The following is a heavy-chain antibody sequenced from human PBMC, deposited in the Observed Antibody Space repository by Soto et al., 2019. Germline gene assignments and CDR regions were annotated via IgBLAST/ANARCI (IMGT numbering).Heavy chain of an antibody. CDR1: GGSISSSSYY. Sequence: SETLSLTCTVSGGSISSSSYYWGWIRQPPGKGLEWIGSIYYSGSTYYNPSLKSRVTISVDTSKNQFSLKLSSVTAADTAVYYCARKPASYDFWSGYSGVGWFEPWGQGTLVTVSS. J-gene: IGHJ5*02. CDR2: IYYSGST. D-gene: IGHD3-3*01. CDR3: ARKPASYDFWSGYSGVGWFEP. V-gene: IGHV4-39*01.